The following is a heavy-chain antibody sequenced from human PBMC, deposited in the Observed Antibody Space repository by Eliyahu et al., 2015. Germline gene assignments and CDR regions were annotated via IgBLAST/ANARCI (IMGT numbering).Heavy chain of an antibody. CDR2: ISGSGGST. J-gene: IGHJ4*02. V-gene: IGHV3-23*01. CDR3: AKVCGVSSLRSRTYYFDY. Sequence: GLEWVSAISGSGGSTYYADSVKGRFTISRDNSKNTLYLQMNSLRAEDTAVYYCAKVCGVSSLRSRTYYFDYWGQGTLVTVSS. D-gene: IGHD4-17*01.